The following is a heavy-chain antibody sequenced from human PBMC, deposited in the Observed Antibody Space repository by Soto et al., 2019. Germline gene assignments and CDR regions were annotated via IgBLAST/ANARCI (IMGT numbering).Heavy chain of an antibody. D-gene: IGHD3-10*01. CDR3: AKENVVRGALFDYGMDV. V-gene: IGHV3-30*18. J-gene: IGHJ6*02. CDR1: GFTFSSYG. Sequence: LRLSCAASGFTFSSYGMHWVRRAPGKGLEWVAVISYDGSNKYYADSVKGRFTISRDNSKNTLYLQMNSLRAEDTAVYYCAKENVVRGALFDYGMDVWGQGTTVTVSS. CDR2: ISYDGSNK.